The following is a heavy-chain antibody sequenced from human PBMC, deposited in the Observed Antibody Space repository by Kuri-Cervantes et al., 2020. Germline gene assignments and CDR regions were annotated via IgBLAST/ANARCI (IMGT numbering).Heavy chain of an antibody. J-gene: IGHJ4*02. Sequence: ASVKVSCKAAGYTFTSYYMHWLRQAPGQGLEWMGIINASGGSTIYARKLQGRVTMTRDTSTSTVYMELSSLRTEDTAVYYCARANAGSGGWYRLEFGYYFDYWGQGTLVTVSS. CDR2: INASGGST. CDR1: GYTFTSYY. CDR3: ARANAGSGGWYRLEFGYYFDY. D-gene: IGHD3-10*01. V-gene: IGHV1-46*01.